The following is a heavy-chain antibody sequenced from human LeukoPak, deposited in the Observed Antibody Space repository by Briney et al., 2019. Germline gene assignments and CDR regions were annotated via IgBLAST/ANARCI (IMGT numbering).Heavy chain of an antibody. CDR2: ISYDGSNK. CDR3: AREMQVASNWFDP. J-gene: IGHJ5*02. CDR1: GFTFSDYY. Sequence: PGGSLRLSCSASGFTFSDYYMSWIRQAPGKGLEWVAVISYDGSNKYYADSVKGRFTISRDNSKNTPYLQMNSLRAEDTAVYYCAREMQVASNWFDPWGQGTLVTVSS. D-gene: IGHD5-12*01. V-gene: IGHV3-30-3*01.